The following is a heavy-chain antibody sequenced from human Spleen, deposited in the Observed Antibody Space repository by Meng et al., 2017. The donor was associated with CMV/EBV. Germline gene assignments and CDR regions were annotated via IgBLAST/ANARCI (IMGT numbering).Heavy chain of an antibody. CDR3: ARVVRCNSGCCYRMDD. V-gene: IGHV1-2*02. CDR2: INPNSGNT. D-gene: IGHD5-12*01. J-gene: IGHJ4*02. Sequence: ASVKVSCKTSRYTFKGYYIHWVRQAPGQGLEWMGLINPNSGNTDYAQKFQGRVTMTRDTSISTAYMEVYNLKSDDTAVYYCARVVRCNSGCCYRMDDWGQGTMVTVSS. CDR1: RYTFKGYY.